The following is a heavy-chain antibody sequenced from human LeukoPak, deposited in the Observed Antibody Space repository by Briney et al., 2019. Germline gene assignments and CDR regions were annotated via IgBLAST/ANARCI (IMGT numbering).Heavy chain of an antibody. CDR3: ARDRYYDSSGSRLLLGYYMDV. CDR1: GGTFSSYA. D-gene: IGHD3-22*01. J-gene: IGHJ6*03. V-gene: IGHV1-69*05. CDR2: IIPIFGTA. Sequence: SVKVSCKASGGTFSSYAISWVRQAPGQGLEWMGGIIPIFGTANYAQKFQGRVTITTDESTSTAYMELSSLRSEDTAVYYCARDRYYDSSGSRLLLGYYMDVWGKGTTVTVSS.